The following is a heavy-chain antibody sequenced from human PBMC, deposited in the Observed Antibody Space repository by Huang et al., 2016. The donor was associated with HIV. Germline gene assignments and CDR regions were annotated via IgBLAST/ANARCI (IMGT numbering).Heavy chain of an antibody. J-gene: IGHJ6*03. CDR3: AREVAYRVRVVTTYFYYYMDV. D-gene: IGHD3-10*01. CDR2: TLPNGMT. CDR1: GDSLSGGSYS. Sequence: QVHLQESGPGLVRPSQTLSLTCAVSGDSLSGGSYSWSWIRQPAGAGLECIGHTLPNGMTNYNPSLTNRVTISMDSSKKKLSLQLASVTAGDTAVYFCAREVAYRVRVVTTYFYYYMDVWGRGTTVTVSS. V-gene: IGHV4-61*09.